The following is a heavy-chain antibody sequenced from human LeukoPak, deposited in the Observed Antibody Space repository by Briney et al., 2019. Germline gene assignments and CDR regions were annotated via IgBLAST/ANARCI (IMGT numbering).Heavy chain of an antibody. CDR3: AKAATIEPVLSD. CDR2: IIPIFGTA. D-gene: IGHD5-24*01. V-gene: IGHV1-69*13. Sequence: ASVKVSCKASGGTSSSYAISWVRQAPGQGLEWMGGIIPIFGTANYAQKFQGRVTITADESTSTAYMELSSLRSEDTAVYYCAKAATIEPVLSDWGQGTLVTVSS. J-gene: IGHJ4*02. CDR1: GGTSSSYA.